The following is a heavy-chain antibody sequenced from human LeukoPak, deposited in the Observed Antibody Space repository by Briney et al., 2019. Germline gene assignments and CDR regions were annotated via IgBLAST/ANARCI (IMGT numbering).Heavy chain of an antibody. CDR1: GYTFTSYD. D-gene: IGHD3-10*01. Sequence: ASVKVSCKASGYTFTSYDINWVRQATGQGLEWMGWMNPYSGNTGYAQKFQGRVTMTRNTSISTAYMELSSLRSEDTAVYYCARGLPYGSGRSAVFDPWGQGTLVTVSS. CDR3: ARGLPYGSGRSAVFDP. J-gene: IGHJ5*02. V-gene: IGHV1-8*01. CDR2: MNPYSGNT.